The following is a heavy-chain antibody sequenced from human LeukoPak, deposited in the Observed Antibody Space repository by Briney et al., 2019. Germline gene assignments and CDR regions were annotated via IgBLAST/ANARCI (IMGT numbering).Heavy chain of an antibody. CDR2: ISGSGGST. D-gene: IGHD3-10*01. Sequence: GGSLRLSCAASGSTFSSHTMNWVRQAPGKGLEWVSFISGSGGSTYYADSVKGRFTVSRDSSKNTLYLQMNSLRAEDTAVYYCAKVYGSGSYNSFDYWGQGTLVTVSS. CDR1: GSTFSSHT. V-gene: IGHV3-23*01. J-gene: IGHJ4*02. CDR3: AKVYGSGSYNSFDY.